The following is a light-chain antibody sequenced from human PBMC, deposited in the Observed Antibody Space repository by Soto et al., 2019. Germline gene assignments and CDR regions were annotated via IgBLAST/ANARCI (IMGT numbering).Light chain of an antibody. V-gene: IGKV3-15*01. CDR2: GAS. CDR3: QQYNNWWT. J-gene: IGKJ1*01. Sequence: EVVMTQSPATLSVSPGERATLSCRASQSVSNNFAWYQQKPGQAPRLLIYGASTRATGIPARFSGSGSGTEFTLTISSLQSEDFAVYYCQQYNNWWTFGQGTKVEIK. CDR1: QSVSNN.